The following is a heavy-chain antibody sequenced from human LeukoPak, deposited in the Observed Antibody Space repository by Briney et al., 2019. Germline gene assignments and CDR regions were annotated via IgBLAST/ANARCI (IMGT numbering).Heavy chain of an antibody. J-gene: IGHJ4*02. CDR2: ISAYNGNT. CDR3: ARDIVGVGATSGTFDY. Sequence: ASVKVSCKASGYTLTSYGISWVRQAPGQGLEWMGWISAYNGNTNYAQKLQGRVTMTTDTSTSTAYMELRSLRSDDTAVYYCARDIVGVGATSGTFDYWGQGTLVTVSS. CDR1: GYTLTSYG. D-gene: IGHD1-26*01. V-gene: IGHV1-18*01.